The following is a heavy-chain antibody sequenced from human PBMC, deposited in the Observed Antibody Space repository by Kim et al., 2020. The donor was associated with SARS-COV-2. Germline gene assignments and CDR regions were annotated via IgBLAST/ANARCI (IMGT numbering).Heavy chain of an antibody. V-gene: IGHV4-59*01. CDR3: ARARYDILTGYSQINWFDP. J-gene: IGHJ5*02. D-gene: IGHD3-9*01. Sequence: SRVTISVDTSKNQFSLKLSSVTAADTAVYYCARARYDILTGYSQINWFDPWGQGTLVTVSS.